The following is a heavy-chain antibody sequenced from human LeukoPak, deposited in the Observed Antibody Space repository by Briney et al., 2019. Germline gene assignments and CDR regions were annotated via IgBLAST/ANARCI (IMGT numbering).Heavy chain of an antibody. CDR1: GGSFGGYY. CDR3: ATGPGGYYFDY. J-gene: IGHJ4*02. D-gene: IGHD3-3*01. Sequence: SETLSLTCSVYGGSFGGYYWSWIRQSPAKGLEWIAEINQSGNTNYNPSLKSRVTISVDTPKNQFSLKVTSVVAAVTAVYYCATGPGGYYFDYWGQGTLGTVSS. CDR2: INQSGNT. V-gene: IGHV4-34*01.